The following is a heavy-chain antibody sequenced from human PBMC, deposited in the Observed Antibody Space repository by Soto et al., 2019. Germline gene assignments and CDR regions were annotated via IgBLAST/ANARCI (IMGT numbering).Heavy chain of an antibody. Sequence: QITLKESGPTLVKPTQTLTLTCTLSGFSLSTTPVGVGWIRQPPGKALEWLALIYWDDDRRYMPSLKNRLTITKDTSGRQVVLTMTNMDPVDTATYSCAQITPFDFKGYYFDYWGPGIVVTVSS. V-gene: IGHV2-5*02. J-gene: IGHJ4*02. D-gene: IGHD3-16*01. CDR3: AQITPFDFKGYYFDY. CDR2: IYWDDDR. CDR1: GFSLSTTPVG.